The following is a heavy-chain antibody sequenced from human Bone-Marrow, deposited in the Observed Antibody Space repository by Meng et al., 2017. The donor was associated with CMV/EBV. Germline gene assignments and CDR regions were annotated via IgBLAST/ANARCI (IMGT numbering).Heavy chain of an antibody. V-gene: IGHV3-30*04. J-gene: IGHJ4*02. Sequence: GESLKISCAASGFTFSSYAMHWVRQAPGKGLEWVAVISYDGSNKYYADSVKGRFTISRDNSKNTLYLQMNSLRAEDTAVYYCARLYCSSTSCYLIDYWGQGTLVTVSS. CDR1: GFTFSSYA. CDR3: ARLYCSSTSCYLIDY. D-gene: IGHD2-2*01. CDR2: ISYDGSNK.